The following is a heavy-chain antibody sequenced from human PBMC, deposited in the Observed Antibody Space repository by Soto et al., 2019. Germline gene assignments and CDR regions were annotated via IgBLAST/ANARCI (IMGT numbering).Heavy chain of an antibody. CDR3: ARDQVLGPHYFDY. J-gene: IGHJ4*02. Sequence: SETLSLTCTVSGGSISSYYWSWIRQPPGKGLEWIGYIYYSGSTNYNPSLKSRVTISVDTSKNQFSLKLSSVTAADTAVYYCARDQVLGPHYFDYWGQGTLVTVSS. D-gene: IGHD3-16*01. CDR1: GGSISSYY. V-gene: IGHV4-59*01. CDR2: IYYSGST.